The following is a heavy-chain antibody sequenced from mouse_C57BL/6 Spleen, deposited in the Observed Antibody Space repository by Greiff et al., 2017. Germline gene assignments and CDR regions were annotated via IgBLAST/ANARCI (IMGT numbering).Heavy chain of an antibody. V-gene: IGHV1-26*01. CDR1: GYTFTDYY. Sequence: EVQLQQSGPELVKPGASVKISCKASGYTFTDYYMNWVKQSHGKSLEWIGDINPNNGGTSYNQKFKGKATLTVDKSSSTAYMELRSLTSEDSAVYYCARFEVIRGYSFDYWGQGTTLTVSS. D-gene: IGHD1-1*01. J-gene: IGHJ2*01. CDR3: ARFEVIRGYSFDY. CDR2: INPNNGGT.